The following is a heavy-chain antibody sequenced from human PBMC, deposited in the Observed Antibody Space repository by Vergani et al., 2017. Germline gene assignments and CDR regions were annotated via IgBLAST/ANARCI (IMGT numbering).Heavy chain of an antibody. CDR2: INSDGDST. CDR1: GFTFSNYW. V-gene: IGHV3-74*01. D-gene: IGHD3-3*01. Sequence: VQLVESGGGLVQPGGSLGLSCTASGFTFSNYWMQWVRQAPGKGLMWVSRINSDGDSTSYADSVKGRFTISRDNAKNTLYLQMDSLRAEDTAVYYCARAFYDFGPGEALDYWGQGTLVTVSS. J-gene: IGHJ4*02. CDR3: ARAFYDFGPGEALDY.